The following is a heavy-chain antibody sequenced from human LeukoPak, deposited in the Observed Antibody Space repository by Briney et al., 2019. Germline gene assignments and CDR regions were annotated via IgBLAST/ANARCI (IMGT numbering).Heavy chain of an antibody. CDR3: ARAVYSRAWPYFDY. Sequence: ASVNVSCKASGYSFTFYYLHCVRQVPGQGHEWMGRINPSSGGTNYAQKFQGRVTMTSDTAISTVYMELTTLRSADTAVYYCARAVYSRAWPYFDYWGQGTLVTVSS. CDR1: GYSFTFYY. D-gene: IGHD6-19*01. CDR2: INPSSGGT. V-gene: IGHV1-2*02. J-gene: IGHJ4*02.